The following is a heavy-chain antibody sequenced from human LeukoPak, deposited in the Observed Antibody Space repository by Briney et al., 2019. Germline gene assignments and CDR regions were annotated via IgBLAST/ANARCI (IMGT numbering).Heavy chain of an antibody. Sequence: GGSLRLSCSASGFTFSSYAMHWVRQAPGKGLEHVSAISSNGGYTYYADSVKGRFTISRDNSKNTLFMQMNSLRAEDTAVYYCAKDKSIAVAGTSDYFDYWGQGTLVTVSS. J-gene: IGHJ4*02. CDR3: AKDKSIAVAGTSDYFDY. D-gene: IGHD6-19*01. CDR1: GFTFSSYA. V-gene: IGHV3-64*04. CDR2: ISSNGGYT.